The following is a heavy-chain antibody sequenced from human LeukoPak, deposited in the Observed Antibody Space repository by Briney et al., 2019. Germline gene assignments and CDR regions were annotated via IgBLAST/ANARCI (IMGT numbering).Heavy chain of an antibody. CDR1: GGSINNYF. D-gene: IGHD1-14*01. CDR3: ARFPGGAEYRHYYFMDL. CDR2: IYYIDST. Sequence: KPSETLSLTCTVSGGSINNYFWSWIRQPPGKGLKCIAFIYYIDSTNYKPSLKSRVTLSVDTSKNQFSLKLSSVTAADTAVYYCARFPGGAEYRHYYFMDLWGTGTTVTVSS. V-gene: IGHV4-59*01. J-gene: IGHJ6*03.